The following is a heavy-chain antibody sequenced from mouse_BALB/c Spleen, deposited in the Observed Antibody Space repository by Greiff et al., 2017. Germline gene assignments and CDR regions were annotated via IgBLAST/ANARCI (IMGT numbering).Heavy chain of an antibody. V-gene: IGHV1-82*01. CDR2: IYPGDGDT. CDR1: GYAFSSSW. Sequence: QVQLKQSGPELVKPGASVKISCKASGYAFSSSWMNWVKQRPGQGLEWIGRIYPGDGDTNYNGKFKGKATLTADKSSSTAYMQLSSLTSVDSAVYFGARGSGTPFDYWGQGTTLTVSS. D-gene: IGHD3-1*01. CDR3: ARGSGTPFDY. J-gene: IGHJ2*01.